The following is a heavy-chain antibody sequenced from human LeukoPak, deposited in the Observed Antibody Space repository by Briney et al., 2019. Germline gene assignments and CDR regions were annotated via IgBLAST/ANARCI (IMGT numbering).Heavy chain of an antibody. D-gene: IGHD1-26*01. CDR2: IYHSGST. CDR1: GGSISRGGYY. J-gene: IGHJ6*03. CDR3: ARDGSGGLHGYYYYMDV. Sequence: SETLSLTCTVSGGSISRGGYYWSWIRQHPGKGLEWIGYIYHSGSTYYNPSPKSRVTISVDTSKNQFSLKLSSVTAADTAVYYCARDGSGGLHGYYYYMDVWGKGTTVTVSS. V-gene: IGHV4-31*03.